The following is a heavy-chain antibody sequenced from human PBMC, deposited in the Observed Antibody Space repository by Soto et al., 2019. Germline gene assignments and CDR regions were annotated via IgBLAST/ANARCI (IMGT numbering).Heavy chain of an antibody. D-gene: IGHD3-3*02. CDR1: GFRFSDSA. CDR2: ISTHGRDT. V-gene: IGHV3-64D*06. J-gene: IGHJ4*02. Sequence: GGSLRLSCSASGFRFSDSAMYWVRQAPGKAPEYVSAISTHGRDTYYADSVKGRFIISRDNSRSTVHLQMTSLRTEDTAVYYCLRDIFGVVIFDSWGQGTPVTVSS. CDR3: LRDIFGVVIFDS.